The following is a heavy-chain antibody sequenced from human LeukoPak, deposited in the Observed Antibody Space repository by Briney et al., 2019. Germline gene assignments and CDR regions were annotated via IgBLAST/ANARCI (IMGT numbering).Heavy chain of an antibody. CDR3: ARDQLAAAGTWFDP. J-gene: IGHJ5*02. CDR2: MYRST. D-gene: IGHD6-13*01. CDR1: GYSMSSGYY. V-gene: IGHV4-38-2*02. Sequence: SETLSLTCTVSGYSMSSGYYWGWIRLPPERGLEWIGSMYRSTYYNPSLKSRVTISVDTSKNQFSLKLSSVTAADTAVYYCARDQLAAAGTWFDPWGQGTLVTVSS.